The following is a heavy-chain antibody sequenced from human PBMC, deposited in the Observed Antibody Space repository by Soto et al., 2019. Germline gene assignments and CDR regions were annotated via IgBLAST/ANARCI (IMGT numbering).Heavy chain of an antibody. J-gene: IGHJ6*02. D-gene: IGHD3-3*01. CDR3: ATTYYDFWSGPRGYYGMDV. Sequence: VSCKVSGSTLTELSMHWVRQAPGKGLEWMGGFDPEDGETIYAQKFQGRVTMTEDTSTDTAYMELSSLRSEDTAVYYCATTYYDFWSGPRGYYGMDVWGQGTTVTVSS. CDR2: FDPEDGET. CDR1: GSTLTELS. V-gene: IGHV1-24*01.